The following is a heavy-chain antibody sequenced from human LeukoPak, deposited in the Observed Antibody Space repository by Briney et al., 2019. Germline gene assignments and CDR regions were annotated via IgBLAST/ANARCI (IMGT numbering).Heavy chain of an antibody. Sequence: ASVKVSCEASGGTFSSYAISWVRQAPGQGLEWMGGIIPIFGTANYAQKFQGRVTITTDESTSTAYMELSSLRSEDTAVYYCARGARYSGYSWGQGTLVTVSS. CDR2: IIPIFGTA. CDR3: ARGARYSGYS. D-gene: IGHD5-12*01. J-gene: IGHJ4*02. CDR1: GGTFSSYA. V-gene: IGHV1-69*05.